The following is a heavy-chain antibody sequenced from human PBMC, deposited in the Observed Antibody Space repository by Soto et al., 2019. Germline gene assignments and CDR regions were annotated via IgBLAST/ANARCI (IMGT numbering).Heavy chain of an antibody. CDR1: GGSISSGGYS. J-gene: IGHJ5*02. CDR2: IYHSGST. CDR3: ARVPGP. Sequence: PPETLSLTCAVSGGSISSGGYSWSWIRHPPGKGLEWIGYIYHSGSTYYNPSLKSRVTISVDRSKNQFSLKLSSVTAADTAVYYCARVPGPWGQGTLVTVSS. V-gene: IGHV4-30-2*01.